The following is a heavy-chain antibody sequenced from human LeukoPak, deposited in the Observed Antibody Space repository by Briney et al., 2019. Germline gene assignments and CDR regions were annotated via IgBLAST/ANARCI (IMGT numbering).Heavy chain of an antibody. CDR3: ASSLQPEYYYFDY. CDR1: GYTFTSYG. V-gene: IGHV1-69*06. CDR2: IIPIFGTA. D-gene: IGHD4-11*01. Sequence: ASVKVSCKASGYTFTSYGISWVRQAPGQGLEWMGGIIPIFGTANYAQKFQGRVTITADKSTSTAYMELSSLRSEDTAVYYCASSLQPEYYYFDYWGQGTLVTVSS. J-gene: IGHJ4*02.